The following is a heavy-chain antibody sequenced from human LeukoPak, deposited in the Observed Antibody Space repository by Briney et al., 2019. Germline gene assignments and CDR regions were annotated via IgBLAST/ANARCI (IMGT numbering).Heavy chain of an antibody. CDR3: ARGGVLNGFDH. Sequence: ASVKVSCKASGGTFGSYAISWVRQAPGQGLEWMGGIIPIFGTANYAQKFQGRVTITTDESTSTAYMELSSLRSEDTAVYYCARGGVLNGFDHWGQGTLVTVSS. J-gene: IGHJ4*02. D-gene: IGHD2/OR15-2a*01. CDR2: IIPIFGTA. V-gene: IGHV1-69*05. CDR1: GGTFGSYA.